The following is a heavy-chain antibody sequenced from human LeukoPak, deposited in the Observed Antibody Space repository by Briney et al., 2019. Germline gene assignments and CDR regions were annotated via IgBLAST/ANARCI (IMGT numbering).Heavy chain of an antibody. CDR1: GGSITTTNW. CDR2: VHLSGAT. J-gene: IGHJ4*02. V-gene: IGHV4-4*02. CDR3: TRESGAFSPFGF. Sequence: PSGTLSLTCAVSGGSITTTNWWSWVRQPPGKGLEWIGEVHLSGATNYNPSLESRVSMSIDKSKDHLSLEVTSVTAADTAIYYCTRESGAFSPFGFWGQGTLLTVSS. D-gene: IGHD1-26*01.